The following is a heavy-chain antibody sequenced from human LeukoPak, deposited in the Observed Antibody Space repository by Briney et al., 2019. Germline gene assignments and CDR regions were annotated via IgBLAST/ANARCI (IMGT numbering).Heavy chain of an antibody. J-gene: IGHJ4*02. CDR3: ARCSPGDSSNFYAVLQY. V-gene: IGHV1-69*06. Sequence: SVTVSCKASGGTFSSYAISWVRQAPGQGLEWMGGITPIFGTANYAQKFQGRVTITADKSTSTAYLEISSLTSDDTAVYYCARCSPGDSSNFYAVLQYWGQGTQVTVST. CDR1: GGTFSSYA. CDR2: ITPIFGTA. D-gene: IGHD3-22*01.